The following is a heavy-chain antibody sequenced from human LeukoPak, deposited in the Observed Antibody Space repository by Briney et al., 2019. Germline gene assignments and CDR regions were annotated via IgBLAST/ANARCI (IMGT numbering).Heavy chain of an antibody. CDR2: MRSKANNYAT. Sequence: GGSLRLSCAASGFSFSGSAMHWVRQTPGKGLEWVGRMRSKANNYATHYASSVYGRFTISRDDSANTRYLEMNSLKTEDTAVYYCTSQAGYSSSWETWGQGTLVTVSS. CDR3: TSQAGYSSSWET. J-gene: IGHJ5*02. D-gene: IGHD6-13*01. CDR1: GFSFSGSA. V-gene: IGHV3-73*01.